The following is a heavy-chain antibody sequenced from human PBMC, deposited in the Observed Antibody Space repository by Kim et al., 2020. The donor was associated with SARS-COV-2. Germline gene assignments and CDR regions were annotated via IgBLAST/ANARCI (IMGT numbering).Heavy chain of an antibody. V-gene: IGHV3-30*04. D-gene: IGHD3-22*01. CDR1: GFTFSSYA. CDR2: ISYDGSNK. J-gene: IGHJ3*02. CDR3: ARAVAYDSSGYSPIFETNAFDI. Sequence: GGSLRLSCAASGFTFSSYAMHWVRQAPGKGLEWVAVISYDGSNKYYADSVKGRFTISRDNSKNTLYLQMNSLRAEDTAVYYCARAVAYDSSGYSPIFETNAFDIWGQGTMVTVSS.